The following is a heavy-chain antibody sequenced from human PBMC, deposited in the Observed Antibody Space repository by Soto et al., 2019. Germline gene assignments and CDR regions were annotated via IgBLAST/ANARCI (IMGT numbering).Heavy chain of an antibody. CDR2: LYPSGGT. CDR1: GVSISRSNW. CDR3: ARCLHCSNGGRFDP. Sequence: SETLSLTCSVSGVSISRSNWWTWFRQAPGKGLEWIGELYPSGGTTYNPSLQNRVTISVDYSKNPLSLTLTSVTAADTAVYYCARCLHCSNGGRFDPWGQGALVTVSS. V-gene: IGHV4-4*02. J-gene: IGHJ5*02. D-gene: IGHD2-8*01.